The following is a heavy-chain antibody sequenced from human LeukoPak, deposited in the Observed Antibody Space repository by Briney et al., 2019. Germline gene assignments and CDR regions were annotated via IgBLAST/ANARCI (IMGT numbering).Heavy chain of an antibody. J-gene: IGHJ4*02. CDR1: GGSFSGYY. CDR2: INHIGST. CDR3: ARGRKYTSGYRVTELGSGYSDY. D-gene: IGHD5-18*01. Sequence: PSETLSLTCAVYGGSFSGYYWSGLRQAPGKGLEWIGGINHIGSTNYNPSLKSRVSMSVDTSKNQFSLKLSSVTAADTAVYYCARGRKYTSGYRVTELGSGYSDYWGQGTLVTVSS. V-gene: IGHV4-34*01.